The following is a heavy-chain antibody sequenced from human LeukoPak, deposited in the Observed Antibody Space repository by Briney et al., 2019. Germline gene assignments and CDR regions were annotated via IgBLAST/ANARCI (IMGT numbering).Heavy chain of an antibody. CDR3: ARDPYSGGYGAYYYYYMDV. J-gene: IGHJ6*03. V-gene: IGHV3-23*01. CDR2: IIGSGGST. CDR1: GFTLSTYG. D-gene: IGHD6-19*01. Sequence: GGSLSLSCAASGFTLSTYGMSWVRQARGKGREWGSAIIGSGGSTYYADSVKGRFTISRDNAENSLYLQMNSLRDEDTAVYYCARDPYSGGYGAYYYYYMDVWGKGTTVTVSS.